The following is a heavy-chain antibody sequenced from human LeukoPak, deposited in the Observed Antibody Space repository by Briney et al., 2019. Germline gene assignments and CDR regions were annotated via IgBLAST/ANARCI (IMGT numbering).Heavy chain of an antibody. V-gene: IGHV1-2*02. CDR1: GYTFTGYY. J-gene: IGHJ4*02. CDR2: INPNSGGT. D-gene: IGHD3-22*01. CDR3: AGNPEYDSSGYYYFDY. Sequence: ASVKVSCKASGYTFTGYYMHWVRQAPGQGLEWMGWINPNSGGTNYAQKFQGRVTMTRDTSISTAYMELSRLRSDDTAVYYCAGNPEYDSSGYYYFDYWGQGTLVTVSS.